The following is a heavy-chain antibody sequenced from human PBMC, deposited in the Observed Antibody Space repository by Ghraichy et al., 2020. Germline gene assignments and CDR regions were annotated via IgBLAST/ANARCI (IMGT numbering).Heavy chain of an antibody. CDR3: AKGQWPSFDS. Sequence: GGSLRLSCAASGFTFSTNAMTWVRQAPGKGLEWVSAISGSGGSTYYADSVKGRFTISRDNSQNTLYLQMNSLRAEDTAVYYCAKGQWPSFDSGGQGTLVTVSS. V-gene: IGHV3-23*01. J-gene: IGHJ4*02. D-gene: IGHD6-19*01. CDR1: GFTFSTNA. CDR2: ISGSGGST.